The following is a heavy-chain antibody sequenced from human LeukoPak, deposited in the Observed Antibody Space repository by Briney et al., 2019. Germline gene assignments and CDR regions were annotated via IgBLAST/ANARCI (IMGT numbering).Heavy chain of an antibody. Sequence: SVKVSCKASGGTFSSYAISWVRQAPGQGLEWMGRIIPILGIANYAQKFQGRVTITADKSTSTAYMELSSLRSEDTAVYYCARVNVDTAMALDYWAREPWSSSPQ. J-gene: IGHJ4*02. CDR3: ARVNVDTAMALDY. V-gene: IGHV1-69*04. CDR2: IIPILGIA. CDR1: GGTFSSYA. D-gene: IGHD5-18*01.